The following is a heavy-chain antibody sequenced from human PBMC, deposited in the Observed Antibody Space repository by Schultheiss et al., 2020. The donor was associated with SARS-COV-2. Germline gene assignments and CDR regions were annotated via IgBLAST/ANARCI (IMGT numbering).Heavy chain of an antibody. Sequence: SVKVSCKASGYTFTGYYMHWVRQAPGQGLEWMGRIIPILGIANYAQKFQGRVTITADKSTSTAYMELSSLRFEDTAVYYCAKDLIVVVTAITLPLDCWGQGTLVTVSS. J-gene: IGHJ4*02. V-gene: IGHV1-69*04. CDR1: GYTFTGYY. CDR2: IIPILGIA. CDR3: AKDLIVVVTAITLPLDC. D-gene: IGHD2-21*02.